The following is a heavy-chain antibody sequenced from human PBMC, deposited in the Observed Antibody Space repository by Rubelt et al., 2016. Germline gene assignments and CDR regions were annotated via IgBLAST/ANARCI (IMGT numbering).Heavy chain of an antibody. Sequence: EIQLVESGGGLVKPGGSLRLSCAASGFTFSRYGMHWVRQAPGKGLEWVSSISSSSSYIYYADSVRGLFTISRDNANTSLHLQMNSLRAEVTAVYYCARDTAGVLEWLLYFQHWGQGTLVTVSS. V-gene: IGHV3-21*01. D-gene: IGHD3-3*01. CDR3: ARDTAGVLEWLLYFQH. CDR1: GFTFSRYG. J-gene: IGHJ1*01. CDR2: ISSSSSYI.